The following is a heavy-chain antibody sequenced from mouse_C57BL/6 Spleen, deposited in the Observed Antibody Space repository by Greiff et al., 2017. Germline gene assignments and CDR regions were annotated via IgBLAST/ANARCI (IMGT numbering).Heavy chain of an antibody. J-gene: IGHJ2*01. Sequence: QVQLKESGPELVKPGASVKLSCKASGYTFTSYDINWVKQRPGQGLEWIGWIYPRDGSTKYNEKFKGKATLTVDTSSSTAYMELHSLTSEDSAVYFCAREDSSGYEYYFDYWGQGTTLTVSS. CDR1: GYTFTSYD. D-gene: IGHD3-2*02. CDR2: IYPRDGST. V-gene: IGHV1-85*01. CDR3: AREDSSGYEYYFDY.